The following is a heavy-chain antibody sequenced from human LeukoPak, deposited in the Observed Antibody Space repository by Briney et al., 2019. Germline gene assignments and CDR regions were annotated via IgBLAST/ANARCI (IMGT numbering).Heavy chain of an antibody. Sequence: ASVKVSCKASGYTFTSYYMHWVRQAPGQGLEWMGIINPSGGSTSYAQKFQGRVTMTRDTSTSTVYMELSSMRSEDTAVYYCARIYYDSSGYHEQDFDYWGQGTLVTVSS. CDR2: INPSGGST. V-gene: IGHV1-46*01. CDR3: ARIYYDSSGYHEQDFDY. D-gene: IGHD3-22*01. J-gene: IGHJ4*02. CDR1: GYTFTSYY.